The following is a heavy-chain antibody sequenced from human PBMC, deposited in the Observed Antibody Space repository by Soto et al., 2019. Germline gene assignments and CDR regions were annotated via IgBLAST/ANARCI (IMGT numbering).Heavy chain of an antibody. CDR2: ISAYNGNT. J-gene: IGHJ5*02. Sequence: ASVKVSCKASGYTFTSYGISWVRQAPGQGLEWMGWISAYNGNTNYAQKLQGRVTMTTDTSTSTAYMELRSLRSDDTAVYYCARTPLEWLPIRTNWFDPWGQGTLVTVSS. D-gene: IGHD3-3*01. CDR3: ARTPLEWLPIRTNWFDP. CDR1: GYTFTSYG. V-gene: IGHV1-18*01.